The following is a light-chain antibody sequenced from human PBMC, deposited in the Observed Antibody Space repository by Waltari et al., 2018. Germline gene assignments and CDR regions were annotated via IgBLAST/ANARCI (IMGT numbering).Light chain of an antibody. Sequence: AIQMTQSPSSLSASIGDRVTITCRASQGIRQDLGWYQQKPGKAPKRLIYTASTSQRVVPSRFSGSGTGTDFTLTISSLQPEDFATYYCLQDYDYPWTFGQGTKVEIK. CDR3: LQDYDYPWT. V-gene: IGKV1-6*01. J-gene: IGKJ1*01. CDR1: QGIRQD. CDR2: TAS.